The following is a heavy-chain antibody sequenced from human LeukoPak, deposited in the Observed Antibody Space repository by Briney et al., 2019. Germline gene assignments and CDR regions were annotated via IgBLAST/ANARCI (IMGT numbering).Heavy chain of an antibody. CDR3: AKAYCGGDCYFDY. D-gene: IGHD2-21*02. Sequence: GRSLRLSXAASGFTFSSYGMHWVRQAPGKGLEWVAVVWYDGSNKYYADSVKGRFTISRDNSKNTLYLQMNSLRAEDTAVYYCAKAYCGGDCYFDYWGQGTLVTVSS. CDR2: VWYDGSNK. J-gene: IGHJ4*02. CDR1: GFTFSSYG. V-gene: IGHV3-33*06.